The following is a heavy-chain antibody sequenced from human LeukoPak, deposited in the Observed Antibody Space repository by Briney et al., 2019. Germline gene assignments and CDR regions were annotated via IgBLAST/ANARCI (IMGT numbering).Heavy chain of an antibody. D-gene: IGHD1-26*01. V-gene: IGHV4-34*01. J-gene: IGHJ4*02. CDR3: ASSVGSTDY. Sequence: KPSETLSLTCAVYGEALSKYYWTWIRPSPGMGLEWIGEINHRGSTNLNPSLKSRVTLSVDTSKHQFSLKLTSVTAADAAVYYCASSVGSTDYWGQGTLVTVSS. CDR2: INHRGST. CDR1: GEALSKYY.